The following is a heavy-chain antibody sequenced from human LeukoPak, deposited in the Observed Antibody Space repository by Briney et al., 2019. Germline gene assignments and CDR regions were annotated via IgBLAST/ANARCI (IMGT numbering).Heavy chain of an antibody. V-gene: IGHV3-23*01. CDR1: GFTFSSYA. CDR3: ARARGPIGYSYYFDY. Sequence: GGSLRLSCAASGFTFSSYAMSWVRQAPGKGLEWVSAISGSGGSTYYADSVKGRFTISRDNSKNTLYLQMNSLRAEDTALYYCARARGPIGYSYYFDYWGQGTLVTVSS. CDR2: ISGSGGST. D-gene: IGHD3-22*01. J-gene: IGHJ4*02.